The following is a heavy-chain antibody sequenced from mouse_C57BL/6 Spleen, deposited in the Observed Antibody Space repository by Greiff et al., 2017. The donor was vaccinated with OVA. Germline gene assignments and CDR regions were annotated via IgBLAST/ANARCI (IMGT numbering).Heavy chain of an antibody. Sequence: EVQLQQSGPELVKPGASVKISCKASGYTFTDYYMNWVKQSHGKSLEWIGDINPNNGGTSYNQKFKGKATLTVDKSSSTAYMELRSLTSEDSAVYYCARFITTVVYFDYWGQGTTLTVSS. V-gene: IGHV1-26*01. CDR3: ARFITTVVYFDY. D-gene: IGHD1-1*01. J-gene: IGHJ2*01. CDR1: GYTFTDYY. CDR2: INPNNGGT.